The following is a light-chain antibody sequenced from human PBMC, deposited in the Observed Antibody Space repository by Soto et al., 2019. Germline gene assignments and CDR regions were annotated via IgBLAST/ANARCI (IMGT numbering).Light chain of an antibody. CDR3: QQYGSSPTT. Sequence: EIVLTQSPGTLSLSPGERATLSCRASQSVASGHLAWYQQTPGQAPRLLVSDASSRATGIPDRFSGSGSGTDFTLTISRLEPEDFAVYYCQQYGSSPTTFGHGTKVDI. V-gene: IGKV3-20*01. J-gene: IGKJ1*01. CDR1: QSVASGH. CDR2: DAS.